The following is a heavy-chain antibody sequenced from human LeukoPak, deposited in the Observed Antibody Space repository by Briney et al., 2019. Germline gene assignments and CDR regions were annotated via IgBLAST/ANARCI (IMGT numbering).Heavy chain of an antibody. Sequence: PGRSLRLSCAASGFTFSSYSMNSVRQAPGKGRESVSSISTSSSYIYYADSVKGRFTIPRDNAKNSLYLQMNSLRAEDTAVYYCARDTMKGTSAFDIWGQGTMVTVSS. V-gene: IGHV3-21*01. CDR1: GFTFSSYS. J-gene: IGHJ3*02. D-gene: IGHD3-22*01. CDR3: ARDTMKGTSAFDI. CDR2: ISTSSSYI.